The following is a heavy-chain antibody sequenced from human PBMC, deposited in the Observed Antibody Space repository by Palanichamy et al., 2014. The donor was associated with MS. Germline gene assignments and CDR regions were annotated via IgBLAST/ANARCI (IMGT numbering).Heavy chain of an antibody. V-gene: IGHV5-10-1*03. Sequence: EVQLVQSGADVKKPGESLRISCQGSGFHLLPASGSTGCARCPGRPGVDGRIDPRDSYTQYSPSFEGHISLSVDNSISTAYLQWSSLKASDTAIYYCARIPSEPGPFDYWGQGTQVIVSS. CDR2: IDPRDSYT. CDR1: GFHLLPASG. D-gene: IGHD1-14*01. CDR3: ARIPSEPGPFDY. J-gene: IGHJ4*02.